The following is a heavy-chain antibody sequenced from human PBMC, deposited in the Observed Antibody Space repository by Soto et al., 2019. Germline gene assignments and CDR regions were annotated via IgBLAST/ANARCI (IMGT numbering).Heavy chain of an antibody. J-gene: IGHJ3*02. CDR3: ARSPYSSGWYDAFDI. Sequence: PGESLKISCKGSGYSFTSYWIGWVRQMPGKGLEWMGIIYPGDSDTRYSPSFQGQVTISADKSISTAYLQWSSLKAPDTAMYYCARSPYSSGWYDAFDIWGQGTMVTVSS. D-gene: IGHD6-19*01. CDR2: IYPGDSDT. V-gene: IGHV5-51*01. CDR1: GYSFTSYW.